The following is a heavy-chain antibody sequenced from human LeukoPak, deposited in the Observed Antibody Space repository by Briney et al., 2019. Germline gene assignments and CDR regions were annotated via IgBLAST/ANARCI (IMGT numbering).Heavy chain of an antibody. CDR2: IYYSGRT. J-gene: IGHJ4*02. D-gene: IGHD2-8*01. CDR1: AGSISNYY. Sequence: KSSETLSLTCTASAGSISNYYWSWIRQAPGKALEWIGYIYYSGRTNYNPSLKSRVTISEGTSTNQFTLKLSSVTTADTAIYYCASAPNGDFFDYWGQGTLVTVSS. V-gene: IGHV4-59*01. CDR3: ASAPNGDFFDY.